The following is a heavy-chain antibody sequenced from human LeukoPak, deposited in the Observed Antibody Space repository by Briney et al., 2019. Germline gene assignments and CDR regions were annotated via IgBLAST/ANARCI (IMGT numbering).Heavy chain of an antibody. V-gene: IGHV4-38-2*02. D-gene: IGHD6-6*01. Sequence: PSETLSLTCTVSGYSISSSYYWGWIRQPPGKGLEWVGSVFHSGNTYCNPSLKSRLTISADTSKNQFSLTLTSVTAADTAVYYCARDRSVGVLPAPPFDFWGQGTLVTVSS. J-gene: IGHJ4*02. CDR1: GYSISSSYY. CDR2: VFHSGNT. CDR3: ARDRSVGVLPAPPFDF.